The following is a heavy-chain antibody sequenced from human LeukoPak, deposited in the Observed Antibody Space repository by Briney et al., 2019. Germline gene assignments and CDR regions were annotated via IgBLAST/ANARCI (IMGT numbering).Heavy chain of an antibody. CDR1: GDSISSSSYY. J-gene: IGHJ4*02. Sequence: SETLSLTCTVSGDSISSSSYYWGWIRQPPGKGLEWIGSIYYSGSTYYNPSLKSRVTISVDTSKNQFSLKLSSVTAADTAVYYCARATALDYWGQGTLVTVSS. V-gene: IGHV4-39*01. D-gene: IGHD5-12*01. CDR2: IYYSGST. CDR3: ARATALDY.